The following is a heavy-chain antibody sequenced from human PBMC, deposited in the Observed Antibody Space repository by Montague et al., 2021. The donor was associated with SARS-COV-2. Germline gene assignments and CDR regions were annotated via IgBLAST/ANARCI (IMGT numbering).Heavy chain of an antibody. CDR2: IYFSGST. V-gene: IGHV4-59*08. CDR1: GVSISSYY. Sequence: SETLSLTCTVSGVSISSYYWSWIRQPPGKGLEWIGCIYFSGSTNYNPSLKSRVTISVDTSKNKFSLKLSSVTAADTAVDYCARHGRFSVIVNTPRGAFDIWGQGTMVTVSS. D-gene: IGHD3-22*01. CDR3: ARHGRFSVIVNTPRGAFDI. J-gene: IGHJ3*02.